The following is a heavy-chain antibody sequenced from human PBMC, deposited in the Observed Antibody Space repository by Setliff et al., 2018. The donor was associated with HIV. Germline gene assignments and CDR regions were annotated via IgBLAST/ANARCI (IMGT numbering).Heavy chain of an antibody. CDR2: INHSGST. Sequence: SETLSLTCAVYGGSFISFYWTWIRQPTGKGLEWIGEINHSGSTNYNPSLKSRVSISVDMSKNQFSMSLSSVTAADTAVYYCARGSSSIFGVLVLLPHSYYYMDVWGKGTTFTVSS. D-gene: IGHD3-3*01. CDR3: ARGSSSIFGVLVLLPHSYYYMDV. CDR1: GGSFISFY. V-gene: IGHV4-34*01. J-gene: IGHJ6*03.